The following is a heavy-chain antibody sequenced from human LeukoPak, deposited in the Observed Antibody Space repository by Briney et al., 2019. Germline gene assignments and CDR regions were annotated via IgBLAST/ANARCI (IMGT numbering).Heavy chain of an antibody. J-gene: IGHJ4*02. D-gene: IGHD2-2*01. V-gene: IGHV1-18*01. CDR3: ARFHCSSTSCYNFDY. CDR1: GYTFTSYG. CDR2: ISAYNGNT. Sequence: APVKVSCKASGYTFTSYGISWVRQAPGQGLEWMGWISAYNGNTNYAQKLQGRVTMTTDTSTSTAYMELRSLRSDDTAVYYCARFHCSSTSCYNFDYWGQGTLVTVSS.